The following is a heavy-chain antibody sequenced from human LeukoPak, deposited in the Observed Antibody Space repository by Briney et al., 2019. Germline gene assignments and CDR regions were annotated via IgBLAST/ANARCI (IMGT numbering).Heavy chain of an antibody. Sequence: PGGSLRLSCAASGFTFSNYGIHWVRQAPGKGLEWVAVISYDATNKYYRDSVKGRFTISRDNSKNPLYLQMNSLRAEDTAFYRCVRDRSYGAFDSWGLGTLVTVSS. D-gene: IGHD5-18*01. V-gene: IGHV3-30*03. CDR1: GFTFSNYG. CDR3: VRDRSYGAFDS. CDR2: ISYDATNK. J-gene: IGHJ4*02.